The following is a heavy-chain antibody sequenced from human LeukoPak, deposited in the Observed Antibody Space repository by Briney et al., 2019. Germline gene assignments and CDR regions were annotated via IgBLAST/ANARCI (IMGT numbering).Heavy chain of an antibody. V-gene: IGHV3-23*01. CDR2: ISGSGGTT. CDR3: AKDGSSWSL. Sequence: GGSLRLSCAASGFTFSDYYMSWIRQAPGKGLEWVSAISGSGGTTYYADSVKGRFTISRDNSRNTLYLQMNSLRAEDTAVYYCAKDGSSWSLGGQGTLVTVSS. D-gene: IGHD6-13*01. CDR1: GFTFSDYY. J-gene: IGHJ4*02.